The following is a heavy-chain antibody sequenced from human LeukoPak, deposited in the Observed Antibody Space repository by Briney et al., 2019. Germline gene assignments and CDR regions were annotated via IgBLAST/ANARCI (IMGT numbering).Heavy chain of an antibody. D-gene: IGHD3-22*01. CDR2: ISWNSGSI. CDR1: GFTFDDYA. Sequence: SLRLSCAASGFTFDDYAMHWVRQAPGKGLEWVSGISWNSGSIGYADSVKGRFTISRDNAKNSLYLQMNSLRAEDTALYYRAKDIYYYDSSGLDYWGQGTLVTVSS. CDR3: AKDIYYYDSSGLDY. V-gene: IGHV3-9*01. J-gene: IGHJ4*02.